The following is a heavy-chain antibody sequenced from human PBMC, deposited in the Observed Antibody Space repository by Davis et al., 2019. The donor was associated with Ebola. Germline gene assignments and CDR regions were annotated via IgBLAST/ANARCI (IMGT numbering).Heavy chain of an antibody. CDR1: GYTFTSYG. V-gene: IGHV1-18*01. CDR2: ISAYNGNT. D-gene: IGHD6-6*01. J-gene: IGHJ4*02. CDR3: ASPRGSIAALHY. Sequence: ASVKVSCKASGYTFTSYGISWVRQAPGQGLEWMGWISAYNGNTNYAQKLQGRVTMTTDTSTSTAYMELSSLRSEDTAVYYCASPRGSIAALHYWGQGTLVTVSS.